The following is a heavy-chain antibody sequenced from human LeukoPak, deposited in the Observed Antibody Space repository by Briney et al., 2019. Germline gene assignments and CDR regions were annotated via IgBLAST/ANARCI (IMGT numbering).Heavy chain of an antibody. CDR3: ASVGGCYSCAFDY. CDR1: GGTFSSYA. D-gene: IGHD2-21*02. V-gene: IGHV1-69*13. Sequence: GASVKVSCKASGGTFSSYAISWVRQAPGQGLEWMGGIIPIFGTANYAQKFQGRVTITADESTSTAYMELSSLRSEDTAVYYCASVGGCYSCAFDYWGQGTLVTVSS. J-gene: IGHJ4*02. CDR2: IIPIFGTA.